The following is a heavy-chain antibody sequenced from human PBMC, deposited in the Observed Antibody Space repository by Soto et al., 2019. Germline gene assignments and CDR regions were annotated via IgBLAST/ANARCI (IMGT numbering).Heavy chain of an antibody. J-gene: IGHJ6*02. D-gene: IGHD2-2*01. CDR3: AREDADNARFFNYGLDV. Sequence: QAQLVESGGGGVQPGRSLRLSCAASGFTFKNYALHWVRQVPGKGLEWVAVISFDGNKKYYADSVQGRFSISRDNFRNTVSLQMNSLRPADAGLYFCAREDADNARFFNYGLDVWGQGTTVTVSS. CDR1: GFTFKNYA. CDR2: ISFDGNKK. V-gene: IGHV3-30-3*01.